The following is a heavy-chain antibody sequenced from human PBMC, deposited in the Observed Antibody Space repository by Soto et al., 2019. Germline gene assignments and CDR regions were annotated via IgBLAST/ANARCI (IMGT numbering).Heavy chain of an antibody. V-gene: IGHV3-30-3*01. CDR1: GFTFSSYA. Sequence: QVQLVESGGGVVQPGRSLRLSCAASGFTFSSYAMHWVRQAPGKGLEWVAVISYDGSNKYYADSVKGRFTISRDNSKYTLYLQMNGLRAEDTAVYYCARDQDSGYDYPIRDYWGQGTLVTVSS. CDR3: ARDQDSGYDYPIRDY. J-gene: IGHJ4*02. D-gene: IGHD5-12*01. CDR2: ISYDGSNK.